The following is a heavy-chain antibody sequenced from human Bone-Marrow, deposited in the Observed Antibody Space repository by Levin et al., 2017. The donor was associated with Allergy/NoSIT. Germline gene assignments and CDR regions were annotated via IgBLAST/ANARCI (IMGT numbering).Heavy chain of an antibody. CDR2: INSDESST. V-gene: IGHV3-74*01. Sequence: HSGGSLRLSCAGAGFTFSNYWMHWVRQAPGKGLVWVSHINSDESSTSYADSVKGRFTISRDNAKNTLYLQMNSLRAEDTAVYYCARGMYSSGWNTGLDYWGQGTLVTVSS. CDR1: GFTFSNYW. J-gene: IGHJ4*02. CDR3: ARGMYSSGWNTGLDY. D-gene: IGHD6-19*01.